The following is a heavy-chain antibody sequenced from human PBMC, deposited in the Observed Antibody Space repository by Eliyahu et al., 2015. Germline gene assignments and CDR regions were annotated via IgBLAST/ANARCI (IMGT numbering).Heavy chain of an antibody. CDR1: GGSFSGYY. J-gene: IGHJ4*02. V-gene: IGHV4-34*01. D-gene: IGHD5-18*01. CDR2: INHSGST. CDR3: ARDRYSYGPFDY. Sequence: QVQLQQWGAGLLKPSETLSLTCAVYGGSFSGYYWSWIRQPPGKGLEWIGEINHSGSTNYNPSLKSRVTISVDTPKNQFSLKLSSVTAADTAVYYCARDRYSYGPFDYWGQGTLVTVSS.